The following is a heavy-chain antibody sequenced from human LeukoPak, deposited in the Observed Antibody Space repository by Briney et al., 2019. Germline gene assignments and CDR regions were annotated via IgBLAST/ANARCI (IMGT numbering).Heavy chain of an antibody. CDR2: IYYSGST. D-gene: IGHD6-13*01. CDR3: ARVIAAAGASWYFDL. CDR1: GGSISSYY. J-gene: IGHJ2*01. V-gene: IGHV4-59*01. Sequence: SETLSLTCTVSGGSISSYYWSWIRQPPGKGLEWIGYIYYSGSTNYNPSLKSRVTISVDTSKNQFSLKLSSVTAADTAVYYCARVIAAAGASWYFDLWSRGTLVTVSS.